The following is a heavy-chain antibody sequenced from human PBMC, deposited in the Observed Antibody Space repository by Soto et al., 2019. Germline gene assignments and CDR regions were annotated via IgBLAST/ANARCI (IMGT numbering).Heavy chain of an antibody. J-gene: IGHJ4*02. Sequence: QVQLVQSGAEVKKPGSSVKVSCKASGGTFSSYAISWVRQAPGQGLEWMGGIIPIFGTANYAQKFQGRVTISADDSTSTAYMGLRTRRSEATAVFYCGAHYGSGGYYNGFDYWGQGTLVTVSS. V-gene: IGHV1-69*12. CDR1: GGTFSSYA. D-gene: IGHD3-10*01. CDR3: GAHYGSGGYYNGFDY. CDR2: IIPIFGTA.